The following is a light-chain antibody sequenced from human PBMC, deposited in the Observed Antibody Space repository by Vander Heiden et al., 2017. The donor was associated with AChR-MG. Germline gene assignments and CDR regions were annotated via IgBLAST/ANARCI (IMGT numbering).Light chain of an antibody. Sequence: SYELTQPPSVSVSPGQPASITCSGDKLGDKYACWYQQKPGQSPVLVIYQDSKRPSGIPERFSGSNSGNTATLTISGTQAMDEADYYCQAWDSSTPCVFGGGTKLTVL. CDR2: QDS. CDR1: KLGDKY. J-gene: IGLJ3*02. V-gene: IGLV3-1*01. CDR3: QAWDSSTPCV.